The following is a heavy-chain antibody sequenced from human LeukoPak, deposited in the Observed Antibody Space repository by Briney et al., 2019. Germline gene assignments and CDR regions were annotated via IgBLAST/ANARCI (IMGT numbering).Heavy chain of an antibody. D-gene: IGHD1-26*01. Sequence: GGSLRLSCAASGFTLSSYAMSWVSQAPGKGLEWVSAISGSGGSTYYADSVKGRFTISRDNSKNTLYLQMNSLRAEDTAVYYCAKVGDPWGPPWFDPWAQGTLVTVSS. J-gene: IGHJ5*02. CDR2: ISGSGGST. CDR3: AKVGDPWGPPWFDP. V-gene: IGHV3-23*01. CDR1: GFTLSSYA.